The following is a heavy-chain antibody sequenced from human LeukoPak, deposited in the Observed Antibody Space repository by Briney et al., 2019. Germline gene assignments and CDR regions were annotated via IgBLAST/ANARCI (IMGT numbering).Heavy chain of an antibody. CDR2: ISAYNGNT. CDR3: ARDITVVPADFYYYYYGMDV. CDR1: GYTFTSYG. V-gene: IGHV1-18*01. Sequence: ASVKVSCKASGYTFTSYGISWVRQAPGQGLEWMGWISAYNGNTNYAQKLQGGVTMTTDTSTSTAYMELRSLRSDDTAVYYCARDITVVPADFYYYYYGMDVWGQGTTVTVSS. J-gene: IGHJ6*02. D-gene: IGHD2-2*01.